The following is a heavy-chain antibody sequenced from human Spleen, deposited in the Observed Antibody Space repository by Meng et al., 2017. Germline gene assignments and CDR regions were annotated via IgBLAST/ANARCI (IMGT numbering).Heavy chain of an antibody. D-gene: IGHD3-10*01. V-gene: IGHV4-39*07. CDR2: VYYSGST. Sequence: SETLSLTCTVSGGSISSNTYYWGWIRQPPGKGLEWIGSVYYSGSTSYNPSLKSRVTISGDTAKNQFSLKLSSVTAADTAVYYCARGVRGVIHYWGQGTLVTVSS. CDR3: ARGVRGVIHY. J-gene: IGHJ4*02. CDR1: GGSISSNTYY.